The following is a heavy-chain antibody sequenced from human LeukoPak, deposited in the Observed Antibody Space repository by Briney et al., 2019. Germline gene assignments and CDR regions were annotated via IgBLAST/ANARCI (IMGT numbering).Heavy chain of an antibody. CDR2: ISWKGANI. CDR3: ARDLNYYDSSGYYNY. CDR1: GFSFDDYA. Sequence: GRSLRLSCAASGFSFDDYAMHWVRQAPGKGLEWVSGISWKGANIDYADSVKGRFTISRDNAKNSLYLQINSLRAEDTAVYYCARDLNYYDSSGYYNYWGQGSLVTVYS. J-gene: IGHJ4*02. V-gene: IGHV3-9*01. D-gene: IGHD3-22*01.